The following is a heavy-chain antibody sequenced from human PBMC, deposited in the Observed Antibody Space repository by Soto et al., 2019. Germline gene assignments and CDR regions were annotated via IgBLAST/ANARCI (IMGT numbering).Heavy chain of an antibody. CDR2: MNPNSGNT. CDR3: AIGPRGSLALDY. V-gene: IGHV1-8*01. D-gene: IGHD3-16*01. CDR1: GYTFTSYD. J-gene: IGHJ4*02. Sequence: ASVKVSCKASGYTFTSYDINWVRQATGQGLEWMGWMNPNSGNTGYAQKFQGRVTMTRNTSISTAYMELSSLRSEDTAVYYCAIGPRGSLALDYWGQGTLVTVSS.